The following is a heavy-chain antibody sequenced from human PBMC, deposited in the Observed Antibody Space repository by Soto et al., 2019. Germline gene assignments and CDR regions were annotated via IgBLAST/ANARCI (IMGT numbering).Heavy chain of an antibody. Sequence: EVQLLESGGGLVQPGGSLRLSCAASGFTFSSYAMSWVRQAPGKGLEWVSAISGSGGSTYYADSVKGRFTISRDNSKDQAYLQMNSLRAEDTGVYYCAKGGGYSSGFDYWGQGTLVTVSS. CDR2: ISGSGGST. J-gene: IGHJ4*02. CDR1: GFTFSSYA. V-gene: IGHV3-23*01. D-gene: IGHD6-19*01. CDR3: AKGGGYSSGFDY.